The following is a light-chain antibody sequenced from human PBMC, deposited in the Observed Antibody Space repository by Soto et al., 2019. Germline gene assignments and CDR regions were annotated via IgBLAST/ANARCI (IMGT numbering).Light chain of an antibody. J-gene: IGKJ1*01. V-gene: IGKV3-15*01. CDR1: QSVSSS. CDR3: QQYVHWHPGT. CDR2: DTS. Sequence: EIVVTQSPATLSVSPWERVTLSCRASQSVSSSLAWYQQRPGQATRLLIYDTSTRAPGIAARFSGSGSGTEFTLTISSLQSEDVAVYYCQQYVHWHPGTFGQGTKVDIK.